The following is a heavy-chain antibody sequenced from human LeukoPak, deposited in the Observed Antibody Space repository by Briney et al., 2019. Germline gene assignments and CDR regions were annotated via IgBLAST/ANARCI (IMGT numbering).Heavy chain of an antibody. Sequence: GGSLRLSCAASGFTFSSYAMSWVRQAPGKGLEWVSAISGSGGSTYYADSVKGRFTISRDNSKNTLYLQMNSLRAEDTAVYYCANLGYCTNGVCHPFDYWGQGTLVTVSS. CDR2: ISGSGGST. J-gene: IGHJ4*02. D-gene: IGHD2-8*01. CDR3: ANLGYCTNGVCHPFDY. CDR1: GFTFSSYA. V-gene: IGHV3-23*01.